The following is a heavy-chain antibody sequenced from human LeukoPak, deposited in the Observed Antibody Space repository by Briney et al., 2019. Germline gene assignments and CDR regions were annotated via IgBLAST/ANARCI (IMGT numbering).Heavy chain of an antibody. CDR2: IWYDGSNK. J-gene: IGHJ4*02. Sequence: AGGSLILSCAASGFTFSTYGMHWVRQAPGKGLEWVAVIWYDGSNKYYADSVKGRFTISRDDTTNTLCLQMNSLRAEDTAVYYSARDNYGADYWGQGTLVTVSS. V-gene: IGHV3-33*01. D-gene: IGHD4-17*01. CDR3: ARDNYGADY. CDR1: GFTFSTYG.